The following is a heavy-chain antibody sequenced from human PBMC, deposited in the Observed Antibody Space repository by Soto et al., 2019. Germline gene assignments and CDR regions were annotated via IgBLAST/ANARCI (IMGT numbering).Heavy chain of an antibody. D-gene: IGHD4-17*01. CDR3: AKDPSDYGAYVRGYFGY. J-gene: IGHJ4*02. Sequence: EVQLLESGGGLVQPGVSLRLSCAASGFTFSSYAMSWVRQAPGKGLAWVSAISGSGGSTYYADSVKGRFTISRDNSKNTLYLQMNSLRAEDTAVYYCAKDPSDYGAYVRGYFGYWGQGPLVTVSS. V-gene: IGHV3-23*01. CDR2: ISGSGGST. CDR1: GFTFSSYA.